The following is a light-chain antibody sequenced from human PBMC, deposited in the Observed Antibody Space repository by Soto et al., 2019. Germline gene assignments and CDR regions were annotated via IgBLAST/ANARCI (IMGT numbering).Light chain of an antibody. Sequence: DIVLTQSPGTLSLSAGERAILSCRASQTVRNNYLAWYQQKPGQAPRLVISDASNRATGIPARFSGSGSGTDFTLTISGLEPQDFAVYYCQQHKSWPPITFGQGTRLEIK. J-gene: IGKJ5*01. CDR1: QTVRNNY. CDR3: QQHKSWPPIT. CDR2: DAS. V-gene: IGKV3-11*01.